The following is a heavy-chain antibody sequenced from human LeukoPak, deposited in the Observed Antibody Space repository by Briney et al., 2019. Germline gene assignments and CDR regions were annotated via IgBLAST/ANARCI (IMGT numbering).Heavy chain of an antibody. CDR2: VIPILGIA. Sequence: ASVKVSCKASGGTFSSYTISWVQQAPGQGLDWVGRVIPILGIANHPQQFQGRVTITADKATSTAHMELSSLRSEDTAVYYCARGISSSKPNFDFWGQGTRDTVSS. CDR3: ARGISSSKPNFDF. CDR1: GGTFSSYT. J-gene: IGHJ4*02. D-gene: IGHD6-6*01. V-gene: IGHV1-69*02.